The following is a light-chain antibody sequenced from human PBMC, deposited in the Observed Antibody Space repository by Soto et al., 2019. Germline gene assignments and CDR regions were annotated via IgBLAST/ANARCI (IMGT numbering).Light chain of an antibody. J-gene: IGKJ1*01. CDR2: DAS. CDR3: QQYNSYET. CDR1: QSISSW. Sequence: DIQMTQSPSTLSASVGDRVTITCRASQSISSWLAWYQQKPGKAPKLLIYDASSLESGVTSRFSGSGSGTEFTLTISSLQPDDFATYYCQQYNSYETFGQGTKVEIK. V-gene: IGKV1-5*01.